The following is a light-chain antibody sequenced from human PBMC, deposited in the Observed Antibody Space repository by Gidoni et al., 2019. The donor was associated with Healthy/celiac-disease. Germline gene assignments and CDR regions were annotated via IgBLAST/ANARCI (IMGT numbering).Light chain of an antibody. CDR1: QSLLHSNGYNY. CDR2: LGS. V-gene: IGKV2-28*01. Sequence: DIVMTQSPLSLPVTPGEPASISCRSSQSLLHSNGYNYLDWYLQKPGQSPQLLIYLGSNRASGAPDRFSGSGAGTDFTLKISRVEAEDVGVYYCMQALQTGTFGQGTKLEIK. J-gene: IGKJ2*01. CDR3: MQALQTGT.